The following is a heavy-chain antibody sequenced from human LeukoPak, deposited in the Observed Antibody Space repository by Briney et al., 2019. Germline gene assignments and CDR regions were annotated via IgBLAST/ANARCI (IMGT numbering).Heavy chain of an antibody. CDR1: GFTFSSYA. J-gene: IGHJ4*02. Sequence: GSLRLSCAASGFTFSSYAMSWVRQAPGKGLEWVSAISGSGGSAYYADSVKGRFTISRDNSKNTLYLQMNSLRAEDTAVYYCAKAALVVPAAMPDYWGQGTLVTVSS. V-gene: IGHV3-23*01. CDR3: AKAALVVPAAMPDY. D-gene: IGHD2-2*01. CDR2: ISGSGGSA.